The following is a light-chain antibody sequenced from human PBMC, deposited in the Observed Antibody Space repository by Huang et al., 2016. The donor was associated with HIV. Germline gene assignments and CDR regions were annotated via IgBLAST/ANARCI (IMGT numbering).Light chain of an antibody. CDR2: GAS. CDR1: QSISSN. V-gene: IGKV3-15*01. J-gene: IGKJ1*01. CDR3: HQYNNWPPWT. Sequence: EIVMTQSPATLSVSPGERATLSCKASQSISSNLAWYRQKLGQAPRLLNYGASTRATDIQARFSGSASGTEFSLTISSLQSEDFALYFCHQYNNWPPWTFGQGTKVEIK.